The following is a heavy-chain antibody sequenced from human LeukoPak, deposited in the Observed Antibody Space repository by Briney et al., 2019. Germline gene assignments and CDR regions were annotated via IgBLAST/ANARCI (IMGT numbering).Heavy chain of an antibody. J-gene: IGHJ4*02. CDR2: ISYDGSNK. CDR1: GFTFSSYA. D-gene: IGHD2-2*01. V-gene: IGHV3-30-3*01. Sequence: GGSLRLSCAASGFTFSSYAMHWVRQAPGKGLEWVAVISYDGSNKYYADSVKGRFTISRDNSKNTLYLQMNSLRAEDTAVYYCARGDIVVVPAAPPFDYWGQGTLVTVSS. CDR3: ARGDIVVVPAAPPFDY.